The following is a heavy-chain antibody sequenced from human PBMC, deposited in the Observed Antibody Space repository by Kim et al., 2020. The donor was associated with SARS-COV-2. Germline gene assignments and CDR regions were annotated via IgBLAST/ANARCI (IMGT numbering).Heavy chain of an antibody. CDR3: AKALGAGAYFDY. CDR2: ICYDGSNK. Sequence: GGSLRLSCAASGFTFSSYGMHWVRQAPGKGLEWVAVICYDGSNKYYADSVKSRFTISRDNSKNTLYLQMNSLRAEDTAVYYCAKALGAGAYFDYWGQGTLVTVSS. J-gene: IGHJ4*02. CDR1: GFTFSSYG. D-gene: IGHD3-10*01. V-gene: IGHV3-33*06.